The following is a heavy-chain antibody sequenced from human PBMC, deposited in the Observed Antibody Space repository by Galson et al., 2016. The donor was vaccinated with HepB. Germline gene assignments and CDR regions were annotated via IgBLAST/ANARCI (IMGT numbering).Heavy chain of an antibody. CDR3: TVDMVTIGSAWYDY. CDR1: GLTFSNYA. V-gene: IGHV3-73*01. Sequence: SLRHSCAASGLTFSNYAMSWVRQAPGKGLEWVGRIRSKGNHYATAYAASVEGRFTISRDDSKNTAYLQMNSLKTEDTAMYYCTVDMVTIGSAWYDYWGQGTLVSVSS. D-gene: IGHD6-19*01. J-gene: IGHJ4*02. CDR2: IRSKGNHYAT.